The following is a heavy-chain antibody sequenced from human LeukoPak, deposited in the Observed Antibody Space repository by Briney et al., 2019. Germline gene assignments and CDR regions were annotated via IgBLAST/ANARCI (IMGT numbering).Heavy chain of an antibody. CDR3: AKGGSLSPFDP. CDR1: GFTFSSYA. V-gene: IGHV3-23*01. J-gene: IGHJ5*02. D-gene: IGHD3-10*01. Sequence: GGSLRLSCAASGFTFSSYAMSWVRQAPGEGLEWVSTIISNGGGTYYADSVRGRFTVSRDNSKDTLYLQMDGLRAEDTALYYCAKGGSLSPFDPWGQGSLVTVSS. CDR2: IISNGGGT.